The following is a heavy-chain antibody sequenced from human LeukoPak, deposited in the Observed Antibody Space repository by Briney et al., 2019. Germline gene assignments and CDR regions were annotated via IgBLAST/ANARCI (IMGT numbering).Heavy chain of an antibody. CDR2: ISGSGGST. CDR3: APRTGPVAGTVDY. J-gene: IGHJ4*02. CDR1: GFTFSSYA. Sequence: GGSLRLSCAASGFTFSSYAMSWVRQAPGKGLEWVSAISGSGGSTYYSDSVKGRFTISRATSENTLYLQMNRLRAEDPAVYYSAPRTGPVAGTVDYWGQGTLVTVSS. V-gene: IGHV3-23*01. D-gene: IGHD6-19*01.